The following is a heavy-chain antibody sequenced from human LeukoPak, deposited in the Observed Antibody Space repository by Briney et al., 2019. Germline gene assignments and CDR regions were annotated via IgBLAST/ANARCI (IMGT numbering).Heavy chain of an antibody. CDR3: ARDAWYGQNFDP. V-gene: IGHV3-30*01. Sequence: PGGSLRLSCAASGFTFSSYAMHWVRQAPGKGLEWVAVISYDGSNKYCADSVKGRFTISRDNSKNTLYLQMNSLRAEDTAVYYCARDAWYGQNFDPWGQGTLVTVSS. CDR1: GFTFSSYA. D-gene: IGHD6-13*01. J-gene: IGHJ5*02. CDR2: ISYDGSNK.